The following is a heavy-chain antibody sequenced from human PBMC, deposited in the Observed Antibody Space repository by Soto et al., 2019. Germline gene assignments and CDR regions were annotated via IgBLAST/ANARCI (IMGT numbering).Heavy chain of an antibody. J-gene: IGHJ6*03. V-gene: IGHV4-59*01. CDR1: GGSINSYY. CDR2: IYYSGST. CDR3: AREHIDDFWSGYYPNYYYYYYMDV. D-gene: IGHD3-3*01. Sequence: PSETLSLTCTVSGGSINSYYWSWIRQPPGKGLEWIGQIYYSGSTNYNPSLKSRVTITRDTSASTAYMELSSLRSEDTAVYYCAREHIDDFWSGYYPNYYYYYYMDVWGKGTTVTVSS.